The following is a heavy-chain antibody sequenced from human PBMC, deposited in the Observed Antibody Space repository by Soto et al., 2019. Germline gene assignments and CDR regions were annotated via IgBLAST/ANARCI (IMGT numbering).Heavy chain of an antibody. Sequence: SETLSLTCTVSGGSISSGDYYWSWIRQPPGKGLEWIGYIYYSGSTYYNPSLKSRVTISVDTSKNQFSLKLSSVTAADTAVYYCARLSGSYNDRYFDCWGQGTLVTVSS. J-gene: IGHJ4*02. CDR1: GGSISSGDYY. V-gene: IGHV4-30-4*01. CDR3: ARLSGSYNDRYFDC. CDR2: IYYSGST. D-gene: IGHD1-26*01.